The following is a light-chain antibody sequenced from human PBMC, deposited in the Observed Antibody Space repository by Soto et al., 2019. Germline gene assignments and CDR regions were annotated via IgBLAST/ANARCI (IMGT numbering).Light chain of an antibody. CDR1: QSVTSK. V-gene: IGKV3-11*01. Sequence: EIVLTQSPATLSLSPGERATLSCRASQSVTSKLAWYQQKPGRAPSLLIYDASQRATGIPARFSGSGSETDFTLTISSLEPEDSAVYYCQQRNSWWTFGQGTKVEIK. CDR2: DAS. CDR3: QQRNSWWT. J-gene: IGKJ1*01.